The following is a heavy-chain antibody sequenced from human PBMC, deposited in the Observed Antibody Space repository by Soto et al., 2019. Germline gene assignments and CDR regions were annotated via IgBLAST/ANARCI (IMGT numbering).Heavy chain of an antibody. CDR2: IIPIFGTA. D-gene: IGHD3-3*01. CDR3: ASYSSVGNYDFLNPTGYYYGMDV. Sequence: SVKVSCKASGGTFSSYAISWVRQAPGQGLEWMGGIIPIFGTANYAQKFQGRVTITADKSTSTAYMELSSLRFEDTAVYYCASYSSVGNYDFLNPTGYYYGMDVWGQGTKVTVYS. V-gene: IGHV1-69*06. CDR1: GGTFSSYA. J-gene: IGHJ6*02.